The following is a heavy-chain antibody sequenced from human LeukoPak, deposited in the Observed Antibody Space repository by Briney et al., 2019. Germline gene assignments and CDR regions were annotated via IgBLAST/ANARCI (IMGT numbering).Heavy chain of an antibody. CDR2: INPNSGGT. V-gene: IGHV1-2*02. Sequence: PSVSVSCTPSGYTFTAYYMHWVRQAPGPGLEWMGWINPNSGGTNYSQKFQGRVTMTRDTSISTAYMELSRLRSDDTAVYYCALTTYYYYYGMDVWGQGTTVTVSS. J-gene: IGHJ6*02. CDR1: GYTFTAYY. D-gene: IGHD3-9*01. CDR3: ALTTYYYYYGMDV.